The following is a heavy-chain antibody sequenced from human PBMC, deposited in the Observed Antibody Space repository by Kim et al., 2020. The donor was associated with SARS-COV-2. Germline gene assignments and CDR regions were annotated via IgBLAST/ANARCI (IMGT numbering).Heavy chain of an antibody. J-gene: IGHJ4*02. CDR2: IYYDGTT. Sequence: SETLSLTCTVSGASISSGGYYCGWIRQSPGKGLDWIGSIYYDGTTYYNPSFMSRVMMSADTSKNQFSLKLTSVTAADTAMYYCARDRFYSETSQGEFDYLGQGTPVTVSS. CDR3: ARDRFYSETSQGEFDY. V-gene: IGHV4-39*07. D-gene: IGHD3-16*01. CDR1: GASISSGGYY.